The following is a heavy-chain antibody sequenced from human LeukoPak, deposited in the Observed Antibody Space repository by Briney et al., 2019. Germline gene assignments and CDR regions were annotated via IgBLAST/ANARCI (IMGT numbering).Heavy chain of an antibody. V-gene: IGHV3-30*18. J-gene: IGHJ6*02. Sequence: GGSLRLSCAASGFTFSSYGMHWVRQAPGKGLEWVAVISYDGSNKYYADSVKGRFTISRDNSKNTLYLQMNSLRAEDTAVYYCAKPAVAAPPLYYYCGMDVWGQGTTVTVSS. CDR1: GFTFSSYG. CDR2: ISYDGSNK. CDR3: AKPAVAAPPLYYYCGMDV. D-gene: IGHD6-19*01.